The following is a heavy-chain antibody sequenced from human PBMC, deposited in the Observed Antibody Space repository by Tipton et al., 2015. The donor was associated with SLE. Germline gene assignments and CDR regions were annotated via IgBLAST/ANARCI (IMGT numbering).Heavy chain of an antibody. J-gene: IGHJ4*02. V-gene: IGHV4-4*07. CDR2: IYTTGST. CDR1: GGSISSYY. Sequence: LRLSCTVSGGSISSYYWSWIRQPAGKGLEWIGRIYTTGSTNYNPSLKSRVTMSLDTSKNQFSLKLSSVTAAETAVYYCAKGTARFPDYWGQGSLVTVSS. CDR3: AKGTARFPDY. D-gene: IGHD6-6*01.